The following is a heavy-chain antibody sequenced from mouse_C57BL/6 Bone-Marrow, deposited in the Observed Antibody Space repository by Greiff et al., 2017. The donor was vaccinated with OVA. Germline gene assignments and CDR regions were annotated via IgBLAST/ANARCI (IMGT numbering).Heavy chain of an antibody. Sequence: EVQLQESGPGLVKPSQSLSLTCSVTGYSITSGYYWTWIRQFPGNKLEWMGYISYDGSNNYNPSLKNRISITRDTSKNQFFLKLNSVTTEDTATYYCAREAYYGIRGYWGQGTTLTVSS. CDR1: GYSITSGYY. CDR2: ISYDGSN. D-gene: IGHD1-1*01. J-gene: IGHJ2*01. V-gene: IGHV3-6*01. CDR3: AREAYYGIRGY.